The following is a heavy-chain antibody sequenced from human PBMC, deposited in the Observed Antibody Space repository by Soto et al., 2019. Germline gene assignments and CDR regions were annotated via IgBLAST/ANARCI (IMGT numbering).Heavy chain of an antibody. J-gene: IGHJ6*02. D-gene: IGHD3-3*01. CDR2: ISSSSSYI. CDR3: ARVMLTIFGVVRHRMDV. CDR1: GFTFSSYS. V-gene: IGHV3-21*01. Sequence: SLRLSCAASGFTFSSYSMNWVRQAPGKGLEWVSSISSSSSYIYYADSVKGRFTISRDNAKNSLYLQMNSLRAEDTAVYYCARVMLTIFGVVRHRMDVWGQGTTVTVSS.